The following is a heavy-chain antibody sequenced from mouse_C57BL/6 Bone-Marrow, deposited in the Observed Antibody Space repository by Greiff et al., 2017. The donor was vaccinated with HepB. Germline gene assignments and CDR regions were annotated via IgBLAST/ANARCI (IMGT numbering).Heavy chain of an antibody. CDR3: ARDALVYGYDRGD. J-gene: IGHJ2*01. D-gene: IGHD2-2*01. Sequence: EVKLVESGGGLVQPGGSLKLSCAASGFTFSSYAMSWVRQTPEKRLEWVATLSDGGSYTYYPDNVKGRFTISRDNAKNNLYLQMSHLKSEDTAMYYCARDALVYGYDRGDWGQGTTRTVSS. V-gene: IGHV5-4*01. CDR1: GFTFSSYA. CDR2: LSDGGSYT.